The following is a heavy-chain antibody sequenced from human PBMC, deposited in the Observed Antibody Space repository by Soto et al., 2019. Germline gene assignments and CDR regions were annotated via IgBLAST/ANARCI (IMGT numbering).Heavy chain of an antibody. CDR1: GGTFSSYA. CDR2: IIPIFCTA. Sequence: QVQLVQSGAEVKKPGSSVKVSCKASGGTFSSYAISWVRQAPGQGLEWMEGIIPIFCTANYAQKFQGRVTITGDESTSTAYMELSSLRSEDRAVYYCASPTKPLYYSYGMDVWGQGTTVTVSS. V-gene: IGHV1-69*12. D-gene: IGHD1-1*01. J-gene: IGHJ6*02. CDR3: ASPTKPLYYSYGMDV.